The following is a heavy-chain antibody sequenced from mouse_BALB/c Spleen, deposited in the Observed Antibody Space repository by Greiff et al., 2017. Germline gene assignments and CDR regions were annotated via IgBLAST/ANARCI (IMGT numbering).Heavy chain of an antibody. CDR2: INSNGGST. CDR1: GFTFSSYG. V-gene: IGHV5-6-3*01. Sequence: DVMLVESGGGLVQPGGSLKLSCAASGFTFSSYGMSWVRQTPDKRLELVATINSNGGSTYYPDSVKGRFTISRDNAKNTLYLQMSSLKSEDTAMYYCASPLLLDYWGQGTTLTVSS. CDR3: ASPLLLDY. J-gene: IGHJ2*01. D-gene: IGHD1-1*01.